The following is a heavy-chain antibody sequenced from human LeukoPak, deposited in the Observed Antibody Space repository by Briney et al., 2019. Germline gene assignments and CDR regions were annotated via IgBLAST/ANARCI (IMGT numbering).Heavy chain of an antibody. D-gene: IGHD6-13*01. CDR1: GFTFSNYG. CDR3: ARDPRIAAAGAFDI. J-gene: IGHJ3*02. V-gene: IGHV3-30*03. CDR2: ISDDGSDK. Sequence: GGSLRLSCAASGFTFSNYGMHWVRQAPGKGPEGVAVISDDGSDKYSADSVKGRFTISRDNSKNTLYLQMNSLRAEDTAVYYCARDPRIAAAGAFDIWGQGTMVTVSS.